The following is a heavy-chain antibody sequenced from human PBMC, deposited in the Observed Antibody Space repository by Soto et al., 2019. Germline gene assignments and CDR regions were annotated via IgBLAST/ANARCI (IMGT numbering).Heavy chain of an antibody. D-gene: IGHD2-8*01. CDR1: GGTFSSYA. V-gene: IGHV1-69*13. J-gene: IGHJ4*02. CDR2: IIPIFGTA. CDR3: ARTLELYAIHGYYFDY. Sequence: SVKVSCKASGGTFSSYAISWVRQAPGQGLEWMGGIIPIFGTANYAQKFQGRVTITADESTSTAYMELSSLRSEDTAVYYCARTLELYAIHGYYFDYRAQGTLVPVSS.